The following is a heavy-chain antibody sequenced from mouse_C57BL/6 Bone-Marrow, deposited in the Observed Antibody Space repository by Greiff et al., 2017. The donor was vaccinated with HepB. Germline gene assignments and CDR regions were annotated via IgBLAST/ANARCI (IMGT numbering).Heavy chain of an antibody. Sequence: QVQLKQPGAELVMPGASVKLSCKASGYTFTSYWMHWVKQRPGQGLEWIGEIDPSDSYTNYNQKFKGKSTLTVDKSSSTAYMQLSSLTSEDSAVYCCARGVAYWGRGTLFTVSA. CDR2: IDPSDSYT. V-gene: IGHV1-69*01. CDR3: ARGVAY. CDR1: GYTFTSYW. J-gene: IGHJ3*01.